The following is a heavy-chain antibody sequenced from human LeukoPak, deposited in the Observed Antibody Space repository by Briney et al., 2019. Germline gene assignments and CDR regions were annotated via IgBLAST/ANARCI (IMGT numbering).Heavy chain of an antibody. J-gene: IGHJ3*01. V-gene: IGHV3-7*03. Sequence: PGGSLRLSCAASGFTFSSYWMNWARQAPGKGLEWVASINHNGNVNYYVDSVKGRFTISRDNAKNSLYLQMSNLRAEDTAVYYCAKNRAGLASAFDFWGQGTMVTVSS. CDR2: INHNGNVN. CDR1: GFTFSSYW. D-gene: IGHD6-19*01. CDR3: AKNRAGLASAFDF.